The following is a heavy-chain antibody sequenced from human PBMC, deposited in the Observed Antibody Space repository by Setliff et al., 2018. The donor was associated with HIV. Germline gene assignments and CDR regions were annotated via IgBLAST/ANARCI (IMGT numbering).Heavy chain of an antibody. D-gene: IGHD6-13*01. J-gene: IGHJ6*03. Sequence: QPGGSLRLSCAASGFTVSRYYMSWVRQAPGKGLEWVSIIYSGGTTYYADSVKGRFIISRHNSNNTLYLQMNNLRAEDSAMYYCARDRGRGMAPSGILDYYYMDVWGKGTTVTVSS. CDR2: IYSGGTT. V-gene: IGHV3-53*04. CDR3: ARDRGRGMAPSGILDYYYMDV. CDR1: GFTVSRYY.